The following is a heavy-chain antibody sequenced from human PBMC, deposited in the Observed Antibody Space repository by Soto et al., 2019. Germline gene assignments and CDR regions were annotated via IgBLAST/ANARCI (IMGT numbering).Heavy chain of an antibody. Sequence: GGSLRLSCAASGFTFSNAWMSWVRQAPGKGLEWVGRIKSKTDGGTTDYAAPVKGRFTISRDDSKNTLYLQMNSLKTEDTAVYYCTTDELDSVYDFWSGYYNGYWGQGTLVTVSS. V-gene: IGHV3-15*01. D-gene: IGHD3-3*01. J-gene: IGHJ4*02. CDR3: TTDELDSVYDFWSGYYNGY. CDR1: GFTFSNAW. CDR2: IKSKTDGGTT.